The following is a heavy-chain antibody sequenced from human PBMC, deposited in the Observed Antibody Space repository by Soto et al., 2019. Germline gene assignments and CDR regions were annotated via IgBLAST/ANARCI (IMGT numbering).Heavy chain of an antibody. D-gene: IGHD2-15*01. Sequence: SETLSLTCTVSGGSISSYYWSWIRQPPGKGLEWIGYIYYSGSTNYNPSLKSRVTISVDTSKNQFSLKLSSVTAADTAVYYCAREKGYCSGGSCYGAFDYWGQGTLVTVSS. CDR1: GGSISSYY. V-gene: IGHV4-59*01. CDR2: IYYSGST. CDR3: AREKGYCSGGSCYGAFDY. J-gene: IGHJ4*02.